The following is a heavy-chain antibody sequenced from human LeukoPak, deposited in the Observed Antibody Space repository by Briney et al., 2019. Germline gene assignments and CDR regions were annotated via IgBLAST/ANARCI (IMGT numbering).Heavy chain of an antibody. V-gene: IGHV3-7*01. CDR2: IREDGSEK. D-gene: IGHD2-8*01. CDR3: ARGPTNGQAFDY. Sequence: GGSLRLSCAASGFTFSSSWMTWVRQAPGKGLEWVAGIREDGSEKTSVDSVKGRFTISRDNAKNSLYLQMDSLRAEDTAVYYCARGPTNGQAFDYWGQGTLVSVSS. J-gene: IGHJ4*02. CDR1: GFTFSSSW.